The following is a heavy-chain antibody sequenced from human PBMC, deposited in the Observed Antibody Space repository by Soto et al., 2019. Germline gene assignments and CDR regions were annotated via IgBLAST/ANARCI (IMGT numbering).Heavy chain of an antibody. J-gene: IGHJ5*02. V-gene: IGHV1-18*01. CDR1: GYTFTSYS. Sequence: ASVKVSCKASGYTFTSYSISWVRQAPGQGLEWMGWISAYNGNTNYAQKLQGRVTMTTDTSTSTAYMELRSLRSDDTAVYYCARVRPYYDSSGYYSVVVGWFDPWGQGTLVTVSS. CDR2: ISAYNGNT. CDR3: ARVRPYYDSSGYYSVVVGWFDP. D-gene: IGHD3-22*01.